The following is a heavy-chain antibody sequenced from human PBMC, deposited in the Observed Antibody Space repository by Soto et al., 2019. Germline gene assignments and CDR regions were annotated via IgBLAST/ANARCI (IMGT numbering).Heavy chain of an antibody. CDR2: IYSDDDK. D-gene: IGHD5-12*01. J-gene: IGHJ3*02. Sequence: QLTLKESGPTLVKPTQTPTLTCTFSGISLSTDAVGVAWIRQPPGKALEWLALIYSDDDKRYSPSLKSRLTIINDTTKNQVVLTTTNIDPVDTATYYCAHRGEVATIISDAFDIWGPGTSVTVSP. CDR1: GISLSTDAVG. V-gene: IGHV2-5*02. CDR3: AHRGEVATIISDAFDI.